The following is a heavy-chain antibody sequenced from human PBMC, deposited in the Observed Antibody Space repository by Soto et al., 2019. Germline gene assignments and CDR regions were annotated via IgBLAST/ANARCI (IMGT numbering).Heavy chain of an antibody. Sequence: PSETLSLTCTVSGGSVSSGSYYWSWIRQPPGKGLEWIGYIYYSGSTNYNPSLKSRVTISVDTSKNQFSLKLSSVTAADTAVYYCARGYRRSGPFDYWGQGTLVTVSS. D-gene: IGHD3-3*01. J-gene: IGHJ4*02. CDR3: ARGYRRSGPFDY. CDR2: IYYSGST. V-gene: IGHV4-61*01. CDR1: GGSVSSGSYY.